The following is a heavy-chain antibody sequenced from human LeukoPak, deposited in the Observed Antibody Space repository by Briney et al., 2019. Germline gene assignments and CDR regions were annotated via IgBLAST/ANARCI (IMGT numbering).Heavy chain of an antibody. J-gene: IGHJ3*02. V-gene: IGHV4-39*01. D-gene: IGHD3-22*01. Sequence: PSKTLSLTCGVSGDSLSTSTYYWDYIRQPPGKGLEWIGSIYYSGSTYYNPSLKSRVTISVDTSKNQFSLKLSSVTAADTAVYYCARPTAYYYDSSGYSQGLDAFDIWGQGTMVTVSS. CDR2: IYYSGST. CDR1: GDSLSTSTYY. CDR3: ARPTAYYYDSSGYSQGLDAFDI.